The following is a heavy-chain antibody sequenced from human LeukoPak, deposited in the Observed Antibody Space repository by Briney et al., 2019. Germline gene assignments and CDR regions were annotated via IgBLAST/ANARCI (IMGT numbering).Heavy chain of an antibody. D-gene: IGHD3-22*01. V-gene: IGHV3-23*01. J-gene: IGHJ4*02. CDR3: ATGIYYYDSSGYSSFDY. CDR1: GFTFSSYA. Sequence: GGSLRLSCAASGFTFSSYAMSWVRQAPGKGLEWVSAISGSGGSTYYADPLRGRFTISRDNSKNTLYLQMNSLRAEDTAVYYCATGIYYYDSSGYSSFDYWGQGTLVTVSS. CDR2: ISGSGGST.